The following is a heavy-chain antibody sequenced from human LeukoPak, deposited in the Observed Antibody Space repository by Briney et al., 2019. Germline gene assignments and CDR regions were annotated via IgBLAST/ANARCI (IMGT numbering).Heavy chain of an antibody. Sequence: ASVKVSCKASGGTFSSYAISWVRQAPGQGLEWMGRIIPILGIANYAQKFQGRVTITADKSTSTAYMELSGLRSEDTAVYYCATVTVAGPYVLLDYWGQGTLVTVSS. CDR1: GGTFSSYA. CDR2: IIPILGIA. J-gene: IGHJ4*02. CDR3: ATVTVAGPYVLLDY. V-gene: IGHV1-69*04. D-gene: IGHD6-19*01.